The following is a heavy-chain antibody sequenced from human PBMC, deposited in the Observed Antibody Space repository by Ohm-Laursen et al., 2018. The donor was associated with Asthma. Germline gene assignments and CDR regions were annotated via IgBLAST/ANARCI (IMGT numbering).Heavy chain of an antibody. Sequence: SLRLSCAASGITVSVNYMSWVRQASGKGLEWVPVIYNGGSTYHADSVRGRFTISRDNSKNTLYLQMNSLRGEDTAVYYCARRTGVDAFDMWGQGTTVSVSS. CDR2: IYNGGST. CDR1: GITVSVNY. D-gene: IGHD1-1*01. V-gene: IGHV3-53*01. CDR3: ARRTGVDAFDM. J-gene: IGHJ3*02.